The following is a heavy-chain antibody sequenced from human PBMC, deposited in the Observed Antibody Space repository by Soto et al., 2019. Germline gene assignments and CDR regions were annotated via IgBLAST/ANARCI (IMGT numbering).Heavy chain of an antibody. J-gene: IGHJ6*03. V-gene: IGHV3-20*01. CDR1: GFTFDDYG. CDR2: INWNGGST. D-gene: IGHD3-10*01. CDR3: ARVSTDDPRRVIIYYYYMDV. Sequence: GGSPRLSCAASGFTFDDYGMSWVRQAPGKGLEWVSGINWNGGSTGYADSVKGRFTISRDNAKNSLYLQMNSLRAEDTALYHCARVSTDDPRRVIIYYYYMDVWGKGTTVTVSS.